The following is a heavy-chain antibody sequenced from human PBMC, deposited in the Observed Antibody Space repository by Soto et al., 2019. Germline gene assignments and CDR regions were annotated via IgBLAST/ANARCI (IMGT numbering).Heavy chain of an antibody. CDR3: TRDQSRYSGYPFDY. CDR2: IDSSGSIT. D-gene: IGHD6-25*01. V-gene: IGHV3-48*01. CDR1: GFTFYTYS. J-gene: IGHJ4*02. Sequence: AGGSLILSCAASGFTFYTYSMNWVRQAPGKGLEWIAYIDSSGSITYYADSVKGRFTLSRDNAKNSLSLQMSSLRAEDTAAYYCTRDQSRYSGYPFDYWGQGNMVTVSS.